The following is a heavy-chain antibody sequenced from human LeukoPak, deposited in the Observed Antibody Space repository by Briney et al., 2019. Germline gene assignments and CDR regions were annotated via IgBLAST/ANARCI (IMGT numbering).Heavy chain of an antibody. CDR2: ISTYNGNT. CDR3: ARDQDIVVVPAAAPDY. CDR1: GYTFTSYG. J-gene: IGHJ4*02. D-gene: IGHD2-2*01. Sequence: ASVKVSCKASGYTFTSYGISWVRQAPGQGLEWMGWISTYNGNTNYAQKLQGRVTMTTDTSTSTAYMELRSLRSDDTAVYYCARDQDIVVVPAAAPDYWGQGTLVTVSS. V-gene: IGHV1-18*01.